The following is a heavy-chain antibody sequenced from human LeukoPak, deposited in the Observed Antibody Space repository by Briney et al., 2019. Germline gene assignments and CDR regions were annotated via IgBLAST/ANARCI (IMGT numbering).Heavy chain of an antibody. CDR2: IGGSGGDT. Sequence: GGSLRLSCAASGFTFSNYAMNWVRQAPGKGLEWVSVIGGSGGDTYYADSVKGRFTISRDNSKNRLYLRMNSLRAEDTALYYCAKDFVVVPGLVDYFDSWGQGTLVTVSS. V-gene: IGHV3-23*01. CDR1: GFTFSNYA. J-gene: IGHJ4*02. D-gene: IGHD2-2*01. CDR3: AKDFVVVPGLVDYFDS.